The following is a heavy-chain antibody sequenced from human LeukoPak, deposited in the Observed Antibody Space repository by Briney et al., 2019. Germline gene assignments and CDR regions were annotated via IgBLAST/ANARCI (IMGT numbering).Heavy chain of an antibody. CDR2: IIPLLGVT. Sequence: ASVKVSCKASGGTFSSYAFNWVRQAPGQGLEWVGRIIPLLGVTNHAQKLQGRVTVTADPATNTAYMELSSLIPDDTAVYYCARARTMITFGGFRHALDIWGQGTLVTVSS. V-gene: IGHV1-69*04. CDR3: ARARTMITFGGFRHALDI. J-gene: IGHJ3*02. D-gene: IGHD3-16*01. CDR1: GGTFSSYA.